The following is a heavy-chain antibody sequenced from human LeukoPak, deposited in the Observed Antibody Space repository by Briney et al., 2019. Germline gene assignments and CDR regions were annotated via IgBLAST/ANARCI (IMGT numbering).Heavy chain of an antibody. D-gene: IGHD2-2*01. CDR2: MYGSGTTT. CDR3: AREHLYGSSWGFQH. J-gene: IGHJ1*01. CDR1: GGSMKNYY. Sequence: MTSETLSLTCNVSGGSMKNYYWTWIRQSAGKGLEWIGRMYGSGTTTNQNPSLEGRVTMSVDTSKNRFSLDLSSVTAADTAVYYCAREHLYGSSWGFQHWGQGTLVTVSS. V-gene: IGHV4-4*07.